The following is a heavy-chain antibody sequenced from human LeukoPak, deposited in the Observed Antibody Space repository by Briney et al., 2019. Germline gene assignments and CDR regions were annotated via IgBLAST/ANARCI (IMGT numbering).Heavy chain of an antibody. V-gene: IGHV3-53*01. CDR3: ARAETAAGSY. J-gene: IGHJ4*02. D-gene: IGHD6-13*01. CDR2: VYSDGTT. CDR1: GVTVSSDY. Sequence: PGGSLRLSCAASGVTVSSDYISWVCQAPGKGLGWVSVVYSDGTTNYADSVRGRFATSRDTSKNTIYLQMNSLRADDTAVYYCARAETAAGSYWGQGTLVTVSA.